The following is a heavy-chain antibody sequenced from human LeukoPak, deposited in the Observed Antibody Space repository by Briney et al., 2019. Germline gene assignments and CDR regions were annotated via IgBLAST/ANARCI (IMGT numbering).Heavy chain of an antibody. J-gene: IGHJ4*02. CDR3: ARGKSDFWSGYYTGDYFDY. D-gene: IGHD3-3*01. CDR2: IYYSGST. CDR1: GGSITSYH. Sequence: SETLSLTCTVSGGSITSYHYSWIRLPPGKGLEWIGYIYYSGSTNYNPSLKSRVTISVDTSKNQFSLELSSVTAADTAVYYCARGKSDFWSGYYTGDYFDYWGQGTLVTVSS. V-gene: IGHV4-59*01.